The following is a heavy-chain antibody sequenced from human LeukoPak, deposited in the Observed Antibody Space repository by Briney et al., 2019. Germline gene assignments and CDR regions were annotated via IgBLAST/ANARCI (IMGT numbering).Heavy chain of an antibody. CDR3: AELGITMIGGV. J-gene: IGHJ6*04. V-gene: IGHV3-48*03. CDR1: GFTFRSYE. Sequence: GGSLRLSCAASGFTFRSYEMNWVRQAPGKGLEWVSYISSSGSIIYYADSVKGRFTISRDNAKNSVYLQMNSLRAEDTAVYYCAELGITMIGGVWGKGTTVTISS. D-gene: IGHD3-10*02. CDR2: ISSSGSII.